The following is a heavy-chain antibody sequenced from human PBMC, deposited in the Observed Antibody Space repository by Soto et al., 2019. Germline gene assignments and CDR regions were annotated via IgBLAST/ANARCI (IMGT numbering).Heavy chain of an antibody. V-gene: IGHV1-18*01. CDR2: ISGYNGNT. Sequence: ASVKVSCKASGGTFSSYAISWVRQAPGQGLEWMGWISGYNGNTNYAQKFQGRITMTTDTSTSTAFMELRSLRSDDTAIYYCARGTTVTGNYFYMEVWGRGTTVTVSS. J-gene: IGHJ6*03. CDR3: ARGTTVTGNYFYMEV. CDR1: GGTFSSYA. D-gene: IGHD4-17*01.